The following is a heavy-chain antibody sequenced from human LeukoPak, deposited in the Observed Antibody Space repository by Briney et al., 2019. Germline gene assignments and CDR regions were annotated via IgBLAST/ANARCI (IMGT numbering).Heavy chain of an antibody. CDR3: ARVYCSSTRCLHYMDV. J-gene: IGHJ6*03. CDR1: GDSISSYF. CDR2: IYYGGST. D-gene: IGHD2-2*01. V-gene: IGHV4-59*08. Sequence: SETLSLTCTVSGDSISSYFWSWIRQPPGRGLEWIGYIYYGGSTNYNPSFKSRVIISVDTSKNQFSLKLGSVTAADTAVYYCARVYCSSTRCLHYMDVWGKGTTVTVSS.